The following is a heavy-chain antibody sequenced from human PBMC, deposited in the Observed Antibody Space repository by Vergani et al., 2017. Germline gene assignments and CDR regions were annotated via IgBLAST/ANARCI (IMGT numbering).Heavy chain of an antibody. J-gene: IGHJ5*02. CDR2: IYPADSDT. V-gene: IGHV5-51*01. Sequence: EVELVQSGPEMRKPGESLKISCKGSEYSFGNYWIGWVRQMPGKGLEWMGIIYPADSDTRYSPSFQGQVTISADKSISTAFLQWDSLQASDTALYYCARHTAYTASWGQATLVTVSS. CDR1: EYSFGNYW. CDR3: ARHTAYTAS. D-gene: IGHD2-21*02.